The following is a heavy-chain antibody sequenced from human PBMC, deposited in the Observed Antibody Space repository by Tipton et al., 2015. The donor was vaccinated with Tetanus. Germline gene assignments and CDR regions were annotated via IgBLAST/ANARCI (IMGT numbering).Heavy chain of an antibody. CDR1: GYPIRSSSYY. J-gene: IGHJ6*02. D-gene: IGHD3-3*01. CDR3: ARDSPYYDFWSGRIIADYYYYYGMDV. CDR2: IYTSGST. V-gene: IGHV4-61*02. Sequence: LRLSCTVSGYPIRSSSYYWSWIRQPAGKGLEWIGRIYTSGSTNYNPSLKSRVTMSVDTSKNQFSLKLSSVTAADTAVYYCARDSPYYDFWSGRIIADYYYYYGMDVWGQGTTVTVSS.